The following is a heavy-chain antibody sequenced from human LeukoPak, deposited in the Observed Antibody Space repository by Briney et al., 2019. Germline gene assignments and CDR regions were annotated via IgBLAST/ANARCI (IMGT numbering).Heavy chain of an antibody. V-gene: IGHV4-34*01. CDR1: GGSFSGYY. CDR3: ARGGGLPWY. Sequence: SETLSLTCAVYGGSFSGYYWSWIRQPPGKGLEWIGEINHSGSTNYNPSLKSRVTISVDTSKNQFSLKLSSVTAADEAVYYCARGGGLPWYWGQRTLVTVSS. CDR2: INHSGST. D-gene: IGHD3-16*01. J-gene: IGHJ4*02.